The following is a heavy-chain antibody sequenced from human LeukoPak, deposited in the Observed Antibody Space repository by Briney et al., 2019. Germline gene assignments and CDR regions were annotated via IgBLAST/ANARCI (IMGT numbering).Heavy chain of an antibody. CDR3: ARDQTYYYDSSGLI. J-gene: IGHJ3*02. V-gene: IGHV3-30-3*01. CDR1: GFTFSSYA. Sequence: GGSLRLSCTASGFTFSSYAMHWVRQAPGKGLEWVAVISYDGSNKYYADSVKGRFTISRDNAKNSLYLQMNSLRAEDTAVYYCARDQTYYYDSSGLIWGQGTMVTVSS. CDR2: ISYDGSNK. D-gene: IGHD3-22*01.